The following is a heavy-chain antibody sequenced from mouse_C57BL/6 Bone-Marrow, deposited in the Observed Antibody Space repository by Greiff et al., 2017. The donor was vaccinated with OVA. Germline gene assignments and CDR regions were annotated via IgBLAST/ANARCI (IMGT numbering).Heavy chain of an antibody. J-gene: IGHJ3*01. Sequence: QVQLQQPGAELVMPGASVKLSCKASGYTFTSYWMHWVKQRPGQGLEWIGEIDPSDSYTNYNQKFKGKSTLTVDKSSSTAYMQLSSLTSEVSAVYYCATVFAYWGQGTLVTVSA. CDR1: GYTFTSYW. CDR3: ATVFAY. CDR2: IDPSDSYT. V-gene: IGHV1-69*01.